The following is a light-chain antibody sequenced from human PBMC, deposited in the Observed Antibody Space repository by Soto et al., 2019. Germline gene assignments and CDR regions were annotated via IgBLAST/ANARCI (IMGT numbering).Light chain of an antibody. CDR3: QQYLSYPYT. CDR2: AAA. V-gene: IGKV1-8*01. J-gene: IGKJ2*01. Sequence: AIRMTQSPSSFSASTGDRVTITCRASQGISSYLAWYQQKPGKAPKLLIYAAATLQRGAPSRFSASGSGTDFTLTISRLQSEDFATYYCQQYLSYPYTFGQGTKLXI. CDR1: QGISSY.